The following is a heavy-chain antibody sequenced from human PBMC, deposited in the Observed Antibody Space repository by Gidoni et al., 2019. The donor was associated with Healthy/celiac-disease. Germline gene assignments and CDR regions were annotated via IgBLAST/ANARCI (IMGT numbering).Heavy chain of an antibody. D-gene: IGHD2-21*02. CDR2: IWYDGSNK. CDR1: GSTFSSYG. J-gene: IGHJ3*02. Sequence: VQLVESGGGVVQPGTSLRLSCAASGSTFSSYGMHWVRQAPGKGLEWVAVIWYDGSNKYYADSVKGRFTISRDNSKNTLYLQMNSLRAEDTAVYYCARTYCGGDCYPDAFDIWGQGTMVTVSS. CDR3: ARTYCGGDCYPDAFDI. V-gene: IGHV3-33*01.